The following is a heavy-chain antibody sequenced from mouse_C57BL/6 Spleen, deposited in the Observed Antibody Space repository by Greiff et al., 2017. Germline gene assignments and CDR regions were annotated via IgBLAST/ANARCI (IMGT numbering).Heavy chain of an antibody. J-gene: IGHJ4*01. V-gene: IGHV1-22*01. CDR3: ALYYYEAMDY. CDR1: GYTFTDYN. Sequence: EVKVVESGPELVKPGASVKMSCKASGYTFTDYNMHWVKQSHGKSLEWIGYINPNNGGTSYNQKFKGKATLTVNKSSSTAYMELRSLTSEDSAFYYCALYYYEAMDYWGQGTSVTVSS. D-gene: IGHD1-1*01. CDR2: INPNNGGT.